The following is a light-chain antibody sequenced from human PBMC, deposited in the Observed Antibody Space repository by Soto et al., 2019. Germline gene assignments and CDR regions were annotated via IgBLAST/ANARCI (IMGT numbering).Light chain of an antibody. CDR3: CSYVGATTYV. J-gene: IGLJ1*01. Sequence: QSALTQPASVSGSPGQSITISCSGTSSNIGGYNVVSWYQQHPGKAPKVIVYEGIKRLSGVSDRFSGSTSGSTASLTISGRQAEDEGEYYCCSYVGATTYVFGSGTKLTVL. CDR1: SSNIGGYNV. V-gene: IGLV2-23*01. CDR2: EGI.